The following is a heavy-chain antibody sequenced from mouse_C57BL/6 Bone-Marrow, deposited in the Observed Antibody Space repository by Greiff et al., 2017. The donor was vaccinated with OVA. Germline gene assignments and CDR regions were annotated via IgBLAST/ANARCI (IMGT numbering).Heavy chain of an antibody. D-gene: IGHD1-1*02. J-gene: IGHJ4*01. CDR3: ARALWSYAMDY. Sequence: DVHLVESGGGLVQPGGSLKLSCAASGFTFSDYGMAWVRQAPRKGPEWVAFISNLAYSIYYADTVTGRFTISRENAKNTLYLEMSSLRSEDTAMYYCARALWSYAMDYWGQGTSVTVSS. V-gene: IGHV5-15*01. CDR2: ISNLAYSI. CDR1: GFTFSDYG.